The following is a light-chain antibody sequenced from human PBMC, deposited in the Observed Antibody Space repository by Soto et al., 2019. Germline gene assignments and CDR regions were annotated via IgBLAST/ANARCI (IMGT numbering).Light chain of an antibody. CDR3: QQYGSSPLT. V-gene: IGKV3-20*01. CDR1: QSVSNNY. CDR2: GAY. Sequence: EIVLTQSPGTLSLSPGESATLSCRASQSVSNNYLAWYQRKPGQAPRLLIYGAYTRATGIPDKFRGRGSGTDFTLTISRLEPEDFAVYYCQQYGSSPLTFGPGTKVDIK. J-gene: IGKJ3*01.